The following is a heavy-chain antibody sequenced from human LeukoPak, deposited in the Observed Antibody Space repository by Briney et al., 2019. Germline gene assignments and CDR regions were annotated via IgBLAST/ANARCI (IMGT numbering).Heavy chain of an antibody. J-gene: IGHJ5*02. D-gene: IGHD6-13*01. Sequence: GGSLRLSCAASGFTFSSYGMHWVRQAPGKGLEWVAFIRYDGSNKYYADSVKGRFTISRDNAKNSLYLQMNSLRAEDTAVYYCAREWDGIAAAGTSRFDPWGQGTLVTVSS. CDR1: GFTFSSYG. CDR2: IRYDGSNK. V-gene: IGHV3-30*02. CDR3: AREWDGIAAAGTSRFDP.